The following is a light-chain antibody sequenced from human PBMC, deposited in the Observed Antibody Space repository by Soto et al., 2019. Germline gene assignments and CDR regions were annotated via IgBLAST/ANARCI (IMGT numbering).Light chain of an antibody. Sequence: AIRMTQSPSSLSASTGDRVTITCRASQGISSYLAWYQQKPGKAPKLLIYAASTLQSGVPSRFSGSGSGTDFTLTISCLQSEDFATYYCQQYYSYPLTFGGWTKVDIK. CDR3: QQYYSYPLT. CDR1: QGISSY. CDR2: AAS. J-gene: IGKJ4*01. V-gene: IGKV1-8*01.